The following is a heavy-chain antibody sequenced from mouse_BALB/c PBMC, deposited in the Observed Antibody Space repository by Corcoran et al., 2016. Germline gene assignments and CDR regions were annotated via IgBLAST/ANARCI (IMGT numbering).Heavy chain of an antibody. V-gene: IGHV1-26*01. CDR2: INPYNGAT. Sequence: EVQLQQSGPELVKPGASVKISCKASGYSFTGYYMHWVKQSHVKSLEWIGRINPYNGATSYNQNFKDKASLTVDKSSSTAYMELHSLTSGDSAVYYCARATPYYAMDYWGQGTSVTVSS. CDR1: GYSFTGYY. D-gene: IGHD1-1*01. CDR3: ARATPYYAMDY. J-gene: IGHJ4*01.